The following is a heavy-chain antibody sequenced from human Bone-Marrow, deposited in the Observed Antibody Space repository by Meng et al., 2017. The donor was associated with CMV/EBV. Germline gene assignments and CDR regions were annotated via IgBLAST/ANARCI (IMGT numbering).Heavy chain of an antibody. CDR2: MNPNSGNT. Sequence: ASVKVSCKASGYSFTSYDINWLRQDTGQGLEWMGWMNPNSGNTGYAQKFQWRVTMTRNTTISTAYMELSSLRSEDTAVYYCARCPGDSATGYYYYYGMDVWGQGTTVTVSS. CDR3: ARCPGDSATGYYYYYGMDV. CDR1: GYSFTSYD. V-gene: IGHV1-8*01. J-gene: IGHJ6*02. D-gene: IGHD1-14*01.